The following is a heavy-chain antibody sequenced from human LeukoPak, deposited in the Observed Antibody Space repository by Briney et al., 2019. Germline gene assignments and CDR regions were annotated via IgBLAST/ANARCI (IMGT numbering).Heavy chain of an antibody. CDR1: GGTFSSYA. CDR2: IIPIFGTA. Sequence: SVKVSCKASGGTFSSYAISWVRQAPGQGLEWMGGIIPIFGTANYAQKFQGRVTITADESTSTAYMELSSLRSEDTAVYYCARDQYCSSTSCLDAFDIWGQGTMVTVSS. V-gene: IGHV1-69*13. J-gene: IGHJ3*02. CDR3: ARDQYCSSTSCLDAFDI. D-gene: IGHD2-2*01.